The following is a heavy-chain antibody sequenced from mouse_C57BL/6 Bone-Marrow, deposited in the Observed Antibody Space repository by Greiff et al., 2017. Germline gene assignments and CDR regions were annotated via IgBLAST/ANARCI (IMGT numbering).Heavy chain of an antibody. J-gene: IGHJ4*01. V-gene: IGHV1-19*01. D-gene: IGHD1-1*01. CDR2: INPYNGGT. CDR1: GYTFTDYY. CDR3: ARWGNTVVATDLYAMDY. Sequence: EVQLQQSGPVLVKPGASVKMSCKASGYTFTDYYMNWVKQSHGQSLEWIGVINPYNGGTSYNQKFKGKATLTVDKSSSTAYMALKSLTSEDSAVYYCARWGNTVVATDLYAMDYWGQGTSVTVSS.